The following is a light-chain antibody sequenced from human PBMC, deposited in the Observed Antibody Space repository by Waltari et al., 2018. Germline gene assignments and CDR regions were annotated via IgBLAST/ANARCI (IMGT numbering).Light chain of an antibody. CDR2: DVS. J-gene: IGLJ2*01. V-gene: IGLV2-14*01. CDR1: SSEVGGYNH. Sequence: QSALTQPASVSGSPGQSITISCTGTSSEVGGYNHVSWYQQDPGKVPKLIIYDVSERPSGVSDRFSGSKSGNTASLTISGVQAEDETDYYCSSYTNRNTLIFGGGTKLTVL. CDR3: SSYTNRNTLI.